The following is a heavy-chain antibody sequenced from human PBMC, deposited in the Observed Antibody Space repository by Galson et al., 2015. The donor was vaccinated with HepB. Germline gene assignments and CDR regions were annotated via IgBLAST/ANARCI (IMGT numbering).Heavy chain of an antibody. CDR2: INPSGGST. Sequence: SVKVSCKASGYTFTSYYMHWVRQAPGQGLEWMGIINPSGGSTSYAQKFQGRVTMTRDTSTSTAYMELSSLRSEDTAVYYCARDGSRSITMVRGVIHYWGQGTLVTVSS. D-gene: IGHD3-10*01. J-gene: IGHJ4*02. CDR1: GYTFTSYY. CDR3: ARDGSRSITMVRGVIHY. V-gene: IGHV1-46*01.